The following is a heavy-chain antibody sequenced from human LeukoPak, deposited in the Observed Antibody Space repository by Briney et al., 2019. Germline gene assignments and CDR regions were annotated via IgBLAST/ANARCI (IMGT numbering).Heavy chain of an antibody. D-gene: IGHD3-22*01. Sequence: SETLSLTCTVSGGSISTYYWSWVRQPPGKGLEWIGYIYTSGSTNYSPSLKSRVTISIDTSKTQFSLKLSSVTAAVTAVHYCARHGVGYYKSSGYYYLGYFDYWGQGTLVTVSS. CDR1: GGSISTYY. CDR3: ARHGVGYYKSSGYYYLGYFDY. CDR2: IYTSGST. V-gene: IGHV4-4*09. J-gene: IGHJ4*02.